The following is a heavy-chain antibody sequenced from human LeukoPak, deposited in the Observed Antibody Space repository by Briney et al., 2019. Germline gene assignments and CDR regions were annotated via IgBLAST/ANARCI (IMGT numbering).Heavy chain of an antibody. CDR3: VAVPETDFWTGFYLDY. J-gene: IGHJ4*02. D-gene: IGHD3/OR15-3a*01. Sequence: GRSLRLPCAASGFNFDDYAMHWVRQAPGKGLEWVSGITWHSGSMGYADSVKGRFTVSRDNAKNSLYLQMSSLRAEDTALYYCVAVPETDFWTGFYLDYWGQGILVTVSS. V-gene: IGHV3-9*01. CDR1: GFNFDDYA. CDR2: ITWHSGSM.